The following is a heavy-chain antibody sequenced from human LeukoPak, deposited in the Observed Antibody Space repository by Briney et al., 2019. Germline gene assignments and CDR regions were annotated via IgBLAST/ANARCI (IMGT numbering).Heavy chain of an antibody. D-gene: IGHD2-2*01. CDR3: VRSRFTTSSFDY. CDR2: INSDERDT. Sequence: RGSMRPSSAPYAFTLTILWIQCVRHAPRDLLVWVSRINSDERDTTYTNSVKGRFTISRDNAKNTLYLQMNSLRAEDTAMYYCVRSRFTTSSFDYWGQGTLVTVSS. J-gene: IGHJ4*02. V-gene: IGHV3-74*03. CDR1: AFTLTILW.